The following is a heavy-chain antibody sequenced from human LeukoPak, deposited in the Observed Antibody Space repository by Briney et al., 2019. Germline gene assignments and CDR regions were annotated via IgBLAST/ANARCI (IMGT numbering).Heavy chain of an antibody. Sequence: QPGGSLRLSCAASGFTFSSYAMSWVRQAPGKGLEWVSAISGGGGSTYYADSVKGRFTISRDNSKNTLYLQMNSLRAEDTAVYYCAKEGPYYYGSGSYYCDYWGQGTLVTVSS. CDR1: GFTFSSYA. V-gene: IGHV3-23*01. CDR3: AKEGPYYYGSGSYYCDY. J-gene: IGHJ4*02. CDR2: ISGGGGST. D-gene: IGHD3-10*01.